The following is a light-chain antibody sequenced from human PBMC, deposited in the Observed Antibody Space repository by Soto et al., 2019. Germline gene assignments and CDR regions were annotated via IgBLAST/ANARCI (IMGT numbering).Light chain of an antibody. V-gene: IGLV2-14*01. Sequence: QSVLTQPASVSGSPGQSITISCTGTSSDVGGYNYVSWYQQHPGKAPKLMIYDVRNRPSGVSNHFSGSKSGNTASLTISGLQAEDEADYYCSSYSVSSTLLIFGGGTKVTVL. CDR3: SSYSVSSTLLI. CDR2: DVR. CDR1: SSDVGGYNY. J-gene: IGLJ2*01.